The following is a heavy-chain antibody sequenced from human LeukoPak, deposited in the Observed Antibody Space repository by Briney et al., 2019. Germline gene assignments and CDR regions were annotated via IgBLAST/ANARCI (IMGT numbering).Heavy chain of an antibody. J-gene: IGHJ4*02. CDR1: GFTFSSYW. CDR3: ARDRFSAVAGTGFDY. D-gene: IGHD6-19*01. CDR2: IKQDGSEK. Sequence: GGSLRLSCAASGFTFSSYWMSWVRQAPGTGLEWVANIKQDGSEKYYVDSVKGRFTISRDNAKNSLYLQMNSLRAEDTAVYYCARDRFSAVAGTGFDYWGQGTLVTVSS. V-gene: IGHV3-7*01.